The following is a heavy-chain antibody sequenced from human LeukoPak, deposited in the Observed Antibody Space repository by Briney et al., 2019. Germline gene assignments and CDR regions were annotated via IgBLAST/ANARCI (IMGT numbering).Heavy chain of an antibody. V-gene: IGHV4-59*01. Sequence: PSETLSLTCTVSGGSISSYYWSWIRQPPGKGLEWIGYIYYSGSSNYNPSLKSRVTISVDTSKNQFSLKLNSVTAADTAVYYCARVRGAVAGGGAFDIWGQGTMVTVSS. J-gene: IGHJ3*02. CDR2: IYYSGSS. CDR1: GGSISSYY. D-gene: IGHD6-19*01. CDR3: ARVRGAVAGGGAFDI.